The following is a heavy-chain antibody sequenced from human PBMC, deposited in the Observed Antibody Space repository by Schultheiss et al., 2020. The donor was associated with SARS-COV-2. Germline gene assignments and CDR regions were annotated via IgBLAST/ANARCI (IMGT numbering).Heavy chain of an antibody. D-gene: IGHD5-24*01. Sequence: SETLSLTCTVSGGSISSGDYYWGWIRQPPGKGLEWIGSIYYSGSTNYNPSLKSRVTISVDTSKNQFSLKLSSVTAADTAVYYCAREAVATTKGDFDYWGQGTLVTVSS. CDR1: GGSISSGDYY. CDR2: IYYSGST. J-gene: IGHJ4*02. V-gene: IGHV4-39*07. CDR3: AREAVATTKGDFDY.